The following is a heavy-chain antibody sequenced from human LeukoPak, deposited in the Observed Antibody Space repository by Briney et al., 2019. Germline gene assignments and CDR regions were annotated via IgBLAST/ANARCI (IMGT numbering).Heavy chain of an antibody. V-gene: IGHV1-69*06. J-gene: IGHJ4*02. CDR3: ARGFFSSSWFFDY. CDR2: IIPIFGTA. Sequence: GASVKVSCKASGGTFSSYAISWVRQAPGQGLEWMGGIIPIFGTANYAQKFQGRVTITADKSTSTAYMELSSLRSEDTAVYYCARGFFSSSWFFDYWGQGTLVTVSS. CDR1: GGTFSSYA. D-gene: IGHD6-13*01.